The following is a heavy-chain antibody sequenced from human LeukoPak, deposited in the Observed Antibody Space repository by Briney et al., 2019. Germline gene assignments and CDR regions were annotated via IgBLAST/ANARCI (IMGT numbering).Heavy chain of an antibody. CDR2: IWSDGSNE. CDR1: GFTLSYYG. D-gene: IGHD3-22*01. Sequence: GGSLRLSCAASGFTLSYYGMHRVRQAPGKGLEWVALIWSDGSNENYADSVKGRFTISRDTSRNTLYLQMHSLRAEDTAVYYCARDADTSGSYWYFDLWGRGTQVTVSS. CDR3: ARDADTSGSYWYFDL. J-gene: IGHJ2*01. V-gene: IGHV3-33*01.